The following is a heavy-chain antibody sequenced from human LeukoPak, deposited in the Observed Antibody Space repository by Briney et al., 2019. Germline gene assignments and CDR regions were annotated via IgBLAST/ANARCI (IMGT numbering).Heavy chain of an antibody. Sequence: PGTSLRLSCAASGFTFKTYGMNWVRQAPGKGLEWVSAISGSGGSTYYADSVKGRFTISRDNSKNTLYLQMNSLRAEDTAVYYCAKAMRSSGWYWSVDYWGQGTLVTVSS. V-gene: IGHV3-23*01. J-gene: IGHJ4*02. CDR1: GFTFKTYG. CDR3: AKAMRSSGWYWSVDY. D-gene: IGHD6-19*01. CDR2: ISGSGGST.